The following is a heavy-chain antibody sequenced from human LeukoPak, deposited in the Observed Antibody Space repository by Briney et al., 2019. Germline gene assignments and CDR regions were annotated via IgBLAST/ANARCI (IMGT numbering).Heavy chain of an antibody. CDR3: ARDSIPYDSSGYLGG. CDR2: IYTSGST. Sequence: PSETLSLTCTVSGGSISSGSYYWSWIRQPAGKGLEWIGRIYTSGSTNYNPSLKSRVTISVDTSKNQFSLKLSSVTAADTAVYYCARDSIPYDSSGYLGGWGQGTLVTVSS. J-gene: IGHJ4*02. CDR1: GGSISSGSYY. V-gene: IGHV4-61*02. D-gene: IGHD3-22*01.